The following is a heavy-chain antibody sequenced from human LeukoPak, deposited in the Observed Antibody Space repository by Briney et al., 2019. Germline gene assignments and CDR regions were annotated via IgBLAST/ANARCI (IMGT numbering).Heavy chain of an antibody. J-gene: IGHJ6*02. CDR1: GFTFDDYG. CDR3: ARENLYSGSYLSYYGMDV. V-gene: IGHV3-9*01. CDR2: ISWNSGSI. Sequence: GGSLRLSCAASGFTFDDYGMHWVRQAPGKGLEWVSGISWNSGSIGYAASVKGRFTISRHNSKNTLYLQMNSLRAEDTAVYYCARENLYSGSYLSYYGMDVWGQGTTVTVSS. D-gene: IGHD1-26*01.